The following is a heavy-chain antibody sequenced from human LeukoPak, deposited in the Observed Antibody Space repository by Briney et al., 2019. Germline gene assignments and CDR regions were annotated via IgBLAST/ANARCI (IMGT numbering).Heavy chain of an antibody. Sequence: PGGSLRLSCAASGFTFRSYSMDWVRQAPGKGLEWVSSITGSSNYKYYADSLKGRFTISRDNAKNSLFLQMNSLRAEDTAVYYCARGIGAAGQYYFDSWGQGTLVTVSS. CDR3: ARGIGAAGQYYFDS. D-gene: IGHD6-13*01. CDR2: ITGSSNYK. CDR1: GFTFRSYS. V-gene: IGHV3-21*01. J-gene: IGHJ4*02.